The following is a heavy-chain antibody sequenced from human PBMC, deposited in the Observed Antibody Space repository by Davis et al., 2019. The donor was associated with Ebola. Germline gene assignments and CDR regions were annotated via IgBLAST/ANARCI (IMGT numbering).Heavy chain of an antibody. V-gene: IGHV3-30*18. CDR3: AKDLAVGLGDGMDV. D-gene: IGHD6-19*01. CDR1: GFTFSSYG. CDR2: ISYDGSNK. J-gene: IGHJ6*04. Sequence: GESLKISCAASGFTFSSYGMHWVRQAPGKGLEWVAVISYDGSNKYYADSVKGRFTISRDNAKNSLYLQMNSLRAEDTALYYCAKDLAVGLGDGMDVWGKGTTVTVS.